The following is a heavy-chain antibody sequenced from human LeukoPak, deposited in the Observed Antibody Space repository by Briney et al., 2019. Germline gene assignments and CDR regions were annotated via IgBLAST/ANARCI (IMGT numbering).Heavy chain of an antibody. V-gene: IGHV1-2*02. J-gene: IGHJ4*02. D-gene: IGHD3-9*01. CDR3: ARADPIDYDILT. CDR1: GYTFTGYY. Sequence: GASVKVSCKASGYTFTGYYMHWVRQAPGQGLEWMGWINPNSGGTNYAQKFQGRVTMTRDTSISTAYMELSSLRSEDTAVYYCARADPIDYDILTWGQGTLVTVSS. CDR2: INPNSGGT.